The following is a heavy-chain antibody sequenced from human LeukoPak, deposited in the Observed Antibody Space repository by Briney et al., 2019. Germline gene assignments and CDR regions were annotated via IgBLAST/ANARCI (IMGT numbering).Heavy chain of an antibody. J-gene: IGHJ4*02. CDR1: GYSISNGYF. V-gene: IGHV4-38-2*02. CDR3: ARGKSRGSHIDY. CDR2: ASHSGST. D-gene: IGHD1-26*01. Sequence: SETLSLTCSVSGYSISNGYFWGWIRQSPGRGLEWIGSASHSGSTYYNSSLKSRVTISLDTSKNQFSLRLTSVTAADTAMYYCARGKSRGSHIDYWGQGTLVTVSS.